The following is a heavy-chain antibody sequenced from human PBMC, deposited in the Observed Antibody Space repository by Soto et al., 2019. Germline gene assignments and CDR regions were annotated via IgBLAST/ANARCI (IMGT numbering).Heavy chain of an antibody. D-gene: IGHD3-16*01. CDR1: GGSISSYY. Sequence: PSETLSLTCTVSGGSISSYYWSWIRQPPGKGLELIGYIYYSGSTNYNPSLKSRVTISVDTSKNQFSQKLSSVTAADTDVYYYARLGAQEIDPWGQGTLVTVSS. CDR3: ARLGAQEIDP. CDR2: IYYSGST. J-gene: IGHJ5*02. V-gene: IGHV4-59*08.